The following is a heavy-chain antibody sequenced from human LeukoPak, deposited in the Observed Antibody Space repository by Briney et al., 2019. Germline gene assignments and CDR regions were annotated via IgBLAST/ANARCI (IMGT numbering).Heavy chain of an antibody. CDR1: EFTFSIYV. J-gene: IGHJ4*02. CDR3: ARTPYSSSWYSLGFDY. D-gene: IGHD6-13*01. V-gene: IGHV3-64*01. Sequence: GGSLRLSCAASEFTFSIYVMHWVRQAPGKGLEYVSAISSNGGSTYYANSVKGRFTISRDNSKNTLYLQMGSLRADDMAVYYCARTPYSSSWYSLGFDYWGQGTLVTVSS. CDR2: ISSNGGST.